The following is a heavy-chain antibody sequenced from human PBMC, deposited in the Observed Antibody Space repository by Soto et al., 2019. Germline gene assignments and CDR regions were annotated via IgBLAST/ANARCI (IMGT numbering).Heavy chain of an antibody. CDR3: ARGLYYYDSSGYYSP. D-gene: IGHD3-22*01. Sequence: EVQLVESGGGLVKPGGSLRLSCAASGFTFSSYSMNWVRQAPGKGLEWVSSMSSSSSYIYYADSVKGRFTISRDNAKNSLYLQMNSLRAEDTAVYYCARGLYYYDSSGYYSPWGQGTLVTVSS. CDR2: MSSSSSYI. J-gene: IGHJ5*02. CDR1: GFTFSSYS. V-gene: IGHV3-21*01.